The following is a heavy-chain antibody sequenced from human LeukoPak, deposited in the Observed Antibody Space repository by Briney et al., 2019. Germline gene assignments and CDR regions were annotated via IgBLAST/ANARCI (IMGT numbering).Heavy chain of an antibody. V-gene: IGHV3-48*03. CDR2: ISSSGSTI. CDR1: GFTFSSYE. D-gene: IGHD2-2*01. CDR3: ARDRPIVVVPAADDAFDI. J-gene: IGHJ3*02. Sequence: GGSLRLSCAASGFTFSSYEMNWVRQAPGKGLEWVSYISSSGSTIYYADSVKGRFTISRDNAKNSLYLQMKSLRAEDTAVYYCARDRPIVVVPAADDAFDIWGQGTMVTVSS.